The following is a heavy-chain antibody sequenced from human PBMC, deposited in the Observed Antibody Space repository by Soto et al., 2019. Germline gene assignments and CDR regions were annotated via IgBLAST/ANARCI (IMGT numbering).Heavy chain of an antibody. CDR1: GGSISNYY. J-gene: IGHJ4*02. CDR3: ARLGRGASSGFDY. V-gene: IGHV4-59*01. CDR2: IYYSGTT. D-gene: IGHD3-16*01. Sequence: SETLSLTCTVCGGSISNYYWSWIRQPPGKGLEWIGYIYYSGTTNYNPSLKSRVTISVDTSKNQFSLKLRSVTAADTAVYYCARLGRGASSGFDYWGQGTLVTVSS.